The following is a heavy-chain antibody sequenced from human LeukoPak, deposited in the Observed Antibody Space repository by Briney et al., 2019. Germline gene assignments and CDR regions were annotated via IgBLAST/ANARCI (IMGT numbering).Heavy chain of an antibody. V-gene: IGHV1-8*01. Sequence: ASVKVSCKASGYTFTSYDINWVRQATGQGLECMGWMNPNSGNTDYAQKFQGRVTMTRSTSISTAYMELSSLRSDDTAVYYCARDPRGIGALVDYFDYWGQGTLVIVSS. J-gene: IGHJ4*02. D-gene: IGHD6-13*01. CDR1: GYTFTSYD. CDR3: ARDPRGIGALVDYFDY. CDR2: MNPNSGNT.